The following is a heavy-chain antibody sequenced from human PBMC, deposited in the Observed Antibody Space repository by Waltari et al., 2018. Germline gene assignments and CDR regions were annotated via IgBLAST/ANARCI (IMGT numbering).Heavy chain of an antibody. CDR1: GTTPTELS. CDR2: FDPEDGET. J-gene: IGHJ4*02. V-gene: IGHV1-24*01. Sequence: VQLVQSGAEVKKPGAQLKVSCKVPGTTPTELSMNWWRQAPGKGLEWMGGFDPEDGETIYAQKFQGRVTMTEDTSTDTAYMELSSLRSEDTAVYYCATVSGSYHFDYWGQGTLVIVSS. CDR3: ATVSGSYHFDY. D-gene: IGHD1-26*01.